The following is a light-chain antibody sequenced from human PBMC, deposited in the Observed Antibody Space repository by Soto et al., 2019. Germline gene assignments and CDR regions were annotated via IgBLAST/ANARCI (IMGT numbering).Light chain of an antibody. CDR3: QTYDRSMSGYV. J-gene: IGLJ1*01. Sequence: QSVLTQPPSVSGAPGQTITISCTGSSSNIGADYDVHWYQQLPGIAPKLVLYANTNRPSGVPDRFSGSRSGTSASLAITGLPADDEADYYCQTYDRSMSGYVFGTGTKVTVL. V-gene: IGLV1-40*01. CDR1: SSNIGADYD. CDR2: ANT.